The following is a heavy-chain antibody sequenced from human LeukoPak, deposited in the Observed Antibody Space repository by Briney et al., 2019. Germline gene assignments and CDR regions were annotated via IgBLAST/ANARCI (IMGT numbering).Heavy chain of an antibody. D-gene: IGHD3-16*01. J-gene: IGHJ3*01. Sequence: KPGGSLRLSCAASGSTFSNAWMSWVRQAPGKGLEWVGRIKSKTDGGTTDYAAPVKGRFTISRDDSKDTLYLQMNSLKTEDTAVYYCTTDAEPYYHYVWGSFNRGQATMVTVSS. CDR2: IKSKTDGGTT. CDR1: GSTFSNAW. CDR3: TTDAEPYYHYVWGSFN. V-gene: IGHV3-15*01.